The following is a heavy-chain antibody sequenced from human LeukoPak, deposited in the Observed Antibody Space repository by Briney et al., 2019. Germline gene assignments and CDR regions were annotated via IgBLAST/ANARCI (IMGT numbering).Heavy chain of an antibody. Sequence: ASVKVSCKASGYTFTSYDINWVRQATGQGLEWMGWMNPNSGNTGYAQKFQGRVTMTRNTSISTAYMELSSLRSEDTAVYYCARVVALRAWVRFDYWGQGTLVVVSS. CDR1: GYTFTSYD. V-gene: IGHV1-8*01. CDR2: MNPNSGNT. D-gene: IGHD5-12*01. J-gene: IGHJ4*02. CDR3: ARVVALRAWVRFDY.